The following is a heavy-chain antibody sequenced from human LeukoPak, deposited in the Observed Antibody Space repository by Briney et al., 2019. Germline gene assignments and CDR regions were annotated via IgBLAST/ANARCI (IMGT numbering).Heavy chain of an antibody. CDR2: ISSSSSTI. CDR1: GFTFSSYS. CDR3: ARVGLGYCSSTSCYAGY. D-gene: IGHD2-2*01. J-gene: IGHJ4*02. V-gene: IGHV3-48*04. Sequence: GGSLRLSCAASGFTFSSYSMNWVRQAPGKGLEWVSYISSSSSTIYYADSVKGRFTISRDNAKNSLYLQMNSLRAEDTAVYYCARVGLGYCSSTSCYAGYWGQGTLVTVSS.